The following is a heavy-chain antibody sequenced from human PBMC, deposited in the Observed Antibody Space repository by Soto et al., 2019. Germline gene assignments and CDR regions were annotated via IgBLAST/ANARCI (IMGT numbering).Heavy chain of an antibody. CDR3: ARDLAADGTDYYGMDV. CDR1: GGTFSSYA. V-gene: IGHV1-69*05. D-gene: IGHD6-13*01. J-gene: IGHJ6*02. Sequence: QVQLVQSGAEVKKPGSSVKVSCKASGGTFSSYAISWVRQAPGQGLEWMGGIIPIFGTANYAQKFQGRVTITTAELTNXAYMELSSLRSEDTAVYYCARDLAADGTDYYGMDVWGQGTTVTVSS. CDR2: IIPIFGTA.